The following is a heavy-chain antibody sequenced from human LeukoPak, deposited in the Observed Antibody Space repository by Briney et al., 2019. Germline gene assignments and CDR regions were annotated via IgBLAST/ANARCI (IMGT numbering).Heavy chain of an antibody. V-gene: IGHV1-8*01. CDR3: ARLLGTYYYSGMDV. J-gene: IGHJ6*02. CDR1: GYTFTIYD. D-gene: IGHD7-27*01. CDR2: MNPNSGNT. Sequence: ASVTVSFKASGYTFTIYDINWVRQAPGQGLEWMGWMNPNSGNTGYAQKFQGRVTMTRKTSISTAYMELSSLRSEDTAVYYCARLLGTYYYSGMDVWGQGTTVTGSS.